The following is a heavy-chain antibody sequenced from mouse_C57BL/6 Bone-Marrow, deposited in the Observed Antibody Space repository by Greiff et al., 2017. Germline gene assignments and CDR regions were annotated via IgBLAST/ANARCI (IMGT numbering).Heavy chain of an antibody. Sequence: EVKVEESGGGLVQPGGSMTLSCAASGFTFSDAWMDWVRQSPEKGLEWVAEIRNKANNHATYYAESVKGRFTISRDDSKSSVYLQMNSLRTEDTGIYYCTRGGYHWYFDVWGTGTTVTVSS. D-gene: IGHD2-2*01. V-gene: IGHV6-6*01. CDR3: TRGGYHWYFDV. CDR1: GFTFSDAW. J-gene: IGHJ1*03. CDR2: IRNKANNHAT.